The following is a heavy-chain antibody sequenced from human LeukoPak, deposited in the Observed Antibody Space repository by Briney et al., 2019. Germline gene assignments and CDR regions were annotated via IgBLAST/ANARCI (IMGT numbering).Heavy chain of an antibody. D-gene: IGHD1-26*01. CDR1: GGSFSGYY. Sequence: SETLSLTCAVYGGSFSGYYWSWIRQPPGKGLEWIGEINHSGSTNYNPSLKSRVTISIDTSKNQFSLKLNSVTATDTAVYYCARHSGSYYDNYDYWGQGTLVTVSS. CDR2: INHSGST. V-gene: IGHV4-34*01. CDR3: ARHSGSYYDNYDY. J-gene: IGHJ4*02.